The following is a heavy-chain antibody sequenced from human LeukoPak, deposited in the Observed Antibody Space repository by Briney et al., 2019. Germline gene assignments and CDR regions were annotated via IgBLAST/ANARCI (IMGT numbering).Heavy chain of an antibody. V-gene: IGHV1-18*01. Sequence: ASVKVSCKASGYTFSSYGISWVRQAPGEGLEWMGWTSVSNGKPKYVDKFQGRVTMTTDTSTSTAYMELRSLRSDDTAVYYCARRWERLDYWGQGTQVTVSS. CDR1: GYTFSSYG. J-gene: IGHJ4*02. CDR3: ARRWERLDY. CDR2: TSVSNGKP. D-gene: IGHD1-26*01.